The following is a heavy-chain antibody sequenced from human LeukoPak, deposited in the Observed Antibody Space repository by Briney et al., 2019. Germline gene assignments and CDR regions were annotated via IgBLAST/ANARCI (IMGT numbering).Heavy chain of an antibody. CDR3: ARGRSGPNGY. CDR2: INHSGST. Sequence: SETLSLTCAVYGGSFSGYYWSWIRQPPGKGLEWIGEINHSGSTNYNPSLKSRVTISVDTSKNQFSLKLSSVTAADTAVYYCARGRSGPNGYWGQGTLVTVSS. J-gene: IGHJ4*02. V-gene: IGHV4-34*01. CDR1: GGSFSGYY. D-gene: IGHD2-15*01.